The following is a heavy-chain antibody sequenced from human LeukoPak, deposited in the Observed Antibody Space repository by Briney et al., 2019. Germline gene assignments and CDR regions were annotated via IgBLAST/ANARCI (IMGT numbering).Heavy chain of an antibody. V-gene: IGHV4-59*01. J-gene: IGHJ2*01. CDR2: IYYSGST. CDR1: GGSISSYY. Sequence: SETLSLTCTVSGGSISSYYWSWLRQPPGKGLEWIGYIYYSGSTNYNPSLTSRVTISVATSKNQFSLKLSSVTAADTAVYYCARAVYDSSGYYSDWYFDLWGRGTLVTVSS. CDR3: ARAVYDSSGYYSDWYFDL. D-gene: IGHD3-22*01.